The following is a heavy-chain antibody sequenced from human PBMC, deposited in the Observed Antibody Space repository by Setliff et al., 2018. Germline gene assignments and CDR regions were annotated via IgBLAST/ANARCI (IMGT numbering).Heavy chain of an antibody. CDR3: ARGWEYYDYVWGSYRSLAFDY. Sequence: SETLSLTCAVYGGSFSGYYWSWIRQPPGKGLEWIGEINHSGSTNYNPSLKSRVTISVDTSKNQFSLKLSSVTAADTAVYYCARGWEYYDYVWGSYRSLAFDYWGQGTRVTVSS. V-gene: IGHV4-34*01. CDR2: INHSGST. J-gene: IGHJ4*02. D-gene: IGHD3-16*02. CDR1: GGSFSGYY.